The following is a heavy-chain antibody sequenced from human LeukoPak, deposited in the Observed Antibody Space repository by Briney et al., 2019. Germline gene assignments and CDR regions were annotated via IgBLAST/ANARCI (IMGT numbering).Heavy chain of an antibody. CDR2: IPYDGSNK. CDR3: ARDFIWELRYYFDY. V-gene: IGHV3-30-3*01. Sequence: GGPLRLSCAASGFTFSSYAMHWVRQAPGKGLEWVAVIPYDGSNKYYADSVKGRFTISRDNSKNTLYLQMNSLRAEDTAVYYCARDFIWELRYYFDYWGQGTLVTVSS. J-gene: IGHJ4*02. D-gene: IGHD1-26*01. CDR1: GFTFSSYA.